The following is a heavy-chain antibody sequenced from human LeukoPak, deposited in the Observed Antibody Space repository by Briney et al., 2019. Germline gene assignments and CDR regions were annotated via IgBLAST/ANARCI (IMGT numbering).Heavy chain of an antibody. V-gene: IGHV4-4*07. J-gene: IGHJ4*02. D-gene: IGHD3-22*01. CDR3: ARSPDSTGYPYYFDF. Sequence: PSETLSLTXTVSGGSISYYYWSWIRQPAGKGLEWIGRIYTSGSTNYNPSLKSRVTMSVDTSKNQFSLKLSSVTAADTAVYYCARSPDSTGYPYYFDFWGQGTLVTVSS. CDR1: GGSISYYY. CDR2: IYTSGST.